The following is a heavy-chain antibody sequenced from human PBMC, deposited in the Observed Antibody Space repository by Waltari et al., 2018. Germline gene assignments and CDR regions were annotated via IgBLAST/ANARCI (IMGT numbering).Heavy chain of an antibody. CDR3: AGSYDFWSGYPSDYYYYYGMDV. V-gene: IGHV3-21*01. Sequence: EVQLVESGGGLVKPGGSLRLSCAASGFNFSSYSMNWVRQAPGKGLEWVSSISSSSSYIYYADSVKGRFTISRDNAKNSLYLQMNSLRAEDTAVYYCAGSYDFWSGYPSDYYYYYGMDVWGQGTTVTVSS. CDR2: ISSSSSYI. CDR1: GFNFSSYS. J-gene: IGHJ6*02. D-gene: IGHD3-3*01.